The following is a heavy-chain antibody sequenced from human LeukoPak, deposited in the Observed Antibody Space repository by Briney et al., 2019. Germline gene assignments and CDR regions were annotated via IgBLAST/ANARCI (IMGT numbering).Heavy chain of an antibody. J-gene: IGHJ4*02. D-gene: IGHD6-13*01. CDR1: GFTFSSYG. V-gene: IGHV3-33*01. CDR2: IWYDGSNK. CDR3: ARDRAAAGEYYFDY. Sequence: PGRSLRLSCAASGFTFSSYGMHWVRQAPGKGLEWVAVIWYDGSNKYYADSVKGRFTISRDNSKNTLYLQMNSLRAEDTAVYYCARDRAAAGEYYFDYWGQGTLVTVS.